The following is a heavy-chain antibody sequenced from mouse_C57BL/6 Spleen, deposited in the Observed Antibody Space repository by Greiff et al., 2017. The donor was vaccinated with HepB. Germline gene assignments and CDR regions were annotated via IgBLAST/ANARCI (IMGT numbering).Heavy chain of an antibody. CDR1: GYSFTGYF. D-gene: IGHD2-4*01. CDR2: INPYNGDT. V-gene: IGHV1-20*01. CDR3: APYDYDEGFAY. J-gene: IGHJ3*01. Sequence: VQLKQSGPELVKPGDSVKISCKASGYSFTGYFMNWVMQSHGKSLEWIGRINPYNGDTFYNQKFKGKATLTVDKSSSTAHMELRSLTSEDSAVYYCAPYDYDEGFAYWGQGTLVTVSA.